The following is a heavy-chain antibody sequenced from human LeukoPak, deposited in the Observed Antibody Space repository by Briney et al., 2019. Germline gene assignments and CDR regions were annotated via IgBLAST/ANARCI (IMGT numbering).Heavy chain of an antibody. Sequence: PSETLSLTCTVSGGSISSSSYNWGWIRQPPGKGLEWIGSIYYSGSTYYNPSLKSRVTISVDTSKNQFSLKLSSVTAADTAVYYCARGGIAVAGTGSRRNWFDPWGQGTLVTVSS. CDR1: GGSISSSSYN. J-gene: IGHJ5*02. D-gene: IGHD6-19*01. V-gene: IGHV4-39*07. CDR2: IYYSGST. CDR3: ARGGIAVAGTGSRRNWFDP.